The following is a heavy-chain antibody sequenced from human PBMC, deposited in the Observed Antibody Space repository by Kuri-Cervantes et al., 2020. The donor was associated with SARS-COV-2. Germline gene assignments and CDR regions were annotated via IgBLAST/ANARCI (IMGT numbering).Heavy chain of an antibody. CDR1: GFTVSSNY. J-gene: IGHJ6*03. D-gene: IGHD4-11*01. V-gene: IGHV3-21*01. CDR2: ISSSSSYI. CDR3: ARFSDYSNYVLYYYYYMDV. Sequence: LSLTCAASGFTVSSNYMSWVRQAPGKGLEWVSSISSSSSYIYYADSVKGRFTISRDNAKNSLYLQMNSLRAEDTAVYYCARFSDYSNYVLYYYYYMDVWGRGTTVTVSS.